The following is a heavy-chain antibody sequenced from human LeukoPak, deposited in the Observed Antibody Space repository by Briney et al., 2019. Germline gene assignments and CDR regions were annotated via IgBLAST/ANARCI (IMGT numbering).Heavy chain of an antibody. CDR3: ARVYYDFWSGYSYYFDY. J-gene: IGHJ4*02. CDR1: GYSISSGYY. V-gene: IGHV4-38-2*02. CDR2: IYHSGST. Sequence: PSETLSLTCTVSGYSISSGYYWGWIRQPPGKGLEWIGSIYHSGSTYYNPSLKSRVTISVDTSKNQFSLKLSSVTAADTAVYYCARVYYDFWSGYSYYFDYWGQGTLVTVSS. D-gene: IGHD3-3*01.